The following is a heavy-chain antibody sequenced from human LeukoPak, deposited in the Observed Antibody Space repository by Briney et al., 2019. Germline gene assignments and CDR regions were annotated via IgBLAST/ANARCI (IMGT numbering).Heavy chain of an antibody. CDR1: DYTFINYG. D-gene: IGHD5-24*01. CDR2: ITPGGGT. V-gene: IGHV1-2*02. J-gene: IGHJ4*02. Sequence: GASVKVSCKASDYTFINYGISWVRQAPGQGLEWMGWITPGGGTNYPQKFQGRVAITWDTSITTAYMDLSRLTSDDTAVYYCARDRYGDGFAHLDYWGQGALVTVSS. CDR3: ARDRYGDGFAHLDY.